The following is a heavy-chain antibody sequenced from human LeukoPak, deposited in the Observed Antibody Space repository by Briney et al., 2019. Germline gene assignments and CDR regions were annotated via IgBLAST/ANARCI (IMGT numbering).Heavy chain of an antibody. CDR1: GYNYIGYW. V-gene: IGHV5-51*01. D-gene: IGHD3-10*01. J-gene: IGHJ4*02. Sequence: GESLKISCKGSGYNYIGYWIAWVRQMPGKGLEWIGIIYPGDSDTRYSPSFEGQVTISADKSISTAYLQWSSLKASDTAMYYCARPGTMVRGVTFEYWGQGTLVTVSS. CDR2: IYPGDSDT. CDR3: ARPGTMVRGVTFEY.